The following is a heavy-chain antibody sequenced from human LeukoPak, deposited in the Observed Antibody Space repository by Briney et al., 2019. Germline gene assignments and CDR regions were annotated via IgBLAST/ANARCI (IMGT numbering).Heavy chain of an antibody. CDR3: ARGGGRYLDY. D-gene: IGHD3-9*01. CDR2: IYYSGST. V-gene: IGHV4-59*01. CDR1: GGSISNYY. J-gene: IGHJ4*02. Sequence: SETLSLTCTISGGSISNYYWSWIRQPPGKGLEWIGFIYYSGSTNYNPSLKSQLTISVDTSKNQFSLKLRSVTTSDTAVYYCARGGGRYLDYWGQGILVTVSS.